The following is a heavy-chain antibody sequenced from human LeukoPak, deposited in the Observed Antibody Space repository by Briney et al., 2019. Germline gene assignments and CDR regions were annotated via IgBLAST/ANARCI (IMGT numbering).Heavy chain of an antibody. D-gene: IGHD3-22*01. CDR3: AKGLSYYYDSSGHFGGYYFDY. J-gene: IGHJ4*02. V-gene: IGHV3-23*01. CDR1: GFTFSSYG. Sequence: TGGSLRLSCAASGFTFSSYGMSWVRQAPGKGLEWVSAISGSGGSTYYADSVKGRFTISRDNSKNTLYLQMNSLRAEDTAVYYCAKGLSYYYDSSGHFGGYYFDYWGQGTLVTVSS. CDR2: ISGSGGST.